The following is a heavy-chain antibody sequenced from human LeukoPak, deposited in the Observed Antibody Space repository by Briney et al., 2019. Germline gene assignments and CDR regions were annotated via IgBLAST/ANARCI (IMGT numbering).Heavy chain of an antibody. J-gene: IGHJ4*02. V-gene: IGHV4-34*01. CDR2: INHSGST. CDR3: ARERWLHLTDY. D-gene: IGHD5-24*01. Sequence: SETLSLTCAVYGGSFSGYYWSWIRQPPGKGLEWIGEINHSGSTNYNPSLKSRVTISVDTSKNQFSLKLSSVTAADTAVYYCARERWLHLTDYWGQGTLVTVSS. CDR1: GGSFSGYY.